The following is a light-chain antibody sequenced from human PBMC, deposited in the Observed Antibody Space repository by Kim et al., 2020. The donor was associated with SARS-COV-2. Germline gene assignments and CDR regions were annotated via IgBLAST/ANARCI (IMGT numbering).Light chain of an antibody. J-gene: IGLJ1*01. V-gene: IGLV2-11*01. CDR2: DVS. CDR3: CSYAGRNIYV. Sequence: QSALTQPRSVSGSPGQSVTISCTGTSSDVGNYNYVSWYQHYPGKAPKLMIYDVSKRPSGVPDRFSGSKSGNTASLTISGLQTEDEADYYCCSYAGRNIYVFGTETKVTVL. CDR1: SSDVGNYNY.